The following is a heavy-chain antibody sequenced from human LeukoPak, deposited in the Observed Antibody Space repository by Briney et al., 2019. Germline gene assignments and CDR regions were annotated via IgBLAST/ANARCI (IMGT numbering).Heavy chain of an antibody. CDR1: GITFSRYG. D-gene: IGHD2-15*01. V-gene: IGHV3-30*02. CDR3: ARYGNAFDY. J-gene: IGHJ4*02. CDR2: IRYDGSNK. Sequence: GGSLTLPCAASGITFSRYGMHWVRQPPGRGLEWVAFIRYDGSNKHYADSVKGRFTISRDNSKHTLFLQMNSVRAEDTALYYCARYGNAFDYWGQGTLVTISS.